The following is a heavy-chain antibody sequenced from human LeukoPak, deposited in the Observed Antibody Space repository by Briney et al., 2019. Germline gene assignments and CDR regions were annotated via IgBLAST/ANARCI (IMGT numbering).Heavy chain of an antibody. V-gene: IGHV3-53*01. Sequence: GGSLRLSCAASGFTVSSNYMSCVRQAPGKGLEWVSVIYSGGSTYYADSVKGRFTISRDNSKNTLYLQMNSLRAEDTAVYYCARDNRITSDAFDIWGQGTMVTVSS. CDR3: ARDNRITSDAFDI. CDR2: IYSGGST. J-gene: IGHJ3*02. D-gene: IGHD2/OR15-2a*01. CDR1: GFTVSSNY.